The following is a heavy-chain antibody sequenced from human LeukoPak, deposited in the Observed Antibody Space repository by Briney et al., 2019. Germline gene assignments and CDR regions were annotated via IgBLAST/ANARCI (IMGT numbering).Heavy chain of an antibody. J-gene: IGHJ4*02. V-gene: IGHV3-53*01. CDR2: IYSGGST. Sequence: PGGSLRLSCAASGFTVSSNYMNWVRPAAGKGLEWVAVIYSGGSTYYADSVKGRFTISRDNSKNTLYLQMNSLRTEDTAVYYCARAEYSYGLGYFDYWGQGTLVTVSS. D-gene: IGHD5-18*01. CDR3: ARAEYSYGLGYFDY. CDR1: GFTVSSNY.